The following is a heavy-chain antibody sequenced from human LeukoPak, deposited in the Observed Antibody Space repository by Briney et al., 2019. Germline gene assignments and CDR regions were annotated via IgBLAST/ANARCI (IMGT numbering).Heavy chain of an antibody. V-gene: IGHV3-21*01. CDR3: ARPRTNDYGGNFDY. D-gene: IGHD4-23*01. CDR1: GFTFSSYS. J-gene: IGHJ4*02. CDR2: ISSSSSSYDYE. Sequence: GGSLRLSCAASGFTFSSYSMNWVRQAPGKGLEWVSSISSSSSSYDYEYYADSVKGRFTVSRDSTENSLYLQMNNLRAEDTAVYFCARPRTNDYGGNFDYWGQGTLVTVSS.